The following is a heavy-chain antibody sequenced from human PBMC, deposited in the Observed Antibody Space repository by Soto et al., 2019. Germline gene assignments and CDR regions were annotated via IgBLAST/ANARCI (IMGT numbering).Heavy chain of an antibody. D-gene: IGHD3-10*01. CDR2: IIPIFGTA. J-gene: IGHJ6*02. Sequence: SVKVSCKASGGTFSSYAISWVRQAPGQGLEWMGGIIPIFGTANYAQKFQGRVTIAADESTSTAYMELSSLRSEDTAVYYCARVGQVVRGVTHYYYYGMDVWGQGTTVTVSS. V-gene: IGHV1-69*13. CDR3: ARVGQVVRGVTHYYYYGMDV. CDR1: GGTFSSYA.